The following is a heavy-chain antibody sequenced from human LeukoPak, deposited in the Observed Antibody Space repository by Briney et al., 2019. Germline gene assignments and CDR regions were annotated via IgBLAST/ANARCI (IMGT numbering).Heavy chain of an antibody. CDR2: LSYEGSNK. CDR1: GFTFSSFA. Sequence: GRSLRLSCVASGFTFSSFALHWVRQAPGKGLEWVAVLSYEGSNKYYADSVKGRFTISRDNAKKTLYLQMNGLRDEDTAIYYCTRDLRNKGLDPWGQGTLVTVSS. V-gene: IGHV3-30-3*01. J-gene: IGHJ5*02. CDR3: TRDLRNKGLDP. D-gene: IGHD2/OR15-2a*01.